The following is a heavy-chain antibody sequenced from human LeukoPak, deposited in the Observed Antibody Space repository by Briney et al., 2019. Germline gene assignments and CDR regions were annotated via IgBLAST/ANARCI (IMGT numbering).Heavy chain of an antibody. CDR3: ARLSIAAWIPHYFDY. V-gene: IGHV1-18*01. D-gene: IGHD6-6*01. CDR2: ISAYNGNT. CDR1: GYTFTSYG. Sequence: ASVKVSCKASGYTFTSYGISWVRQAPGQGLEWMGWISAYNGNTNYAQKFQGRVTMTTDTSTSTAYMELRSLRSDDTAVYYCARLSIAAWIPHYFDYWGQGTLVTVSS. J-gene: IGHJ4*02.